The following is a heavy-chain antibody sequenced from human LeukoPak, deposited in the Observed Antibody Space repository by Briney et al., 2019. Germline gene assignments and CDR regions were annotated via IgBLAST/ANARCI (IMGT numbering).Heavy chain of an antibody. D-gene: IGHD3-3*01. V-gene: IGHV7-4-1*02. Sequence: ASVNVSCKPARYTFTSFAMNCVPQAAGQGPEWMGWINTITGNPTYAQGFTGRFVFSLDTSVSTAYLHISSLTAEDTAVYYCASHQDFRSGRYRRASHSWGQGTLVTVSS. J-gene: IGHJ4*02. CDR3: ASHQDFRSGRYRRASHS. CDR1: RYTFTSFA. CDR2: INTITGNP.